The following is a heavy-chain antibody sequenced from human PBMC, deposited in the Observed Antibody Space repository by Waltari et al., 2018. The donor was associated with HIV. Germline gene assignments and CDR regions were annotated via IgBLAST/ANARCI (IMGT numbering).Heavy chain of an antibody. J-gene: IGHJ4*02. Sequence: QVQVVESGGGVVQPGRSLILSCAASGFRFNDHGMHWVRQTPGKGLEWVALMSDDGSKRFYAESVRGRFVVSRDNSKKIFYLQMNSLRPDDTAVYFCARDSSRVLWFGESLPTWGQGTLVSVSP. CDR1: GFRFNDHG. V-gene: IGHV3-30*03. CDR2: MSDDGSKR. CDR3: ARDSSRVLWFGESLPT. D-gene: IGHD3-10*01.